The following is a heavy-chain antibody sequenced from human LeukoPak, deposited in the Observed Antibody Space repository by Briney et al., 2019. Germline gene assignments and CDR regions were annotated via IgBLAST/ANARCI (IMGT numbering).Heavy chain of an antibody. Sequence: GWSLRLSCAASGFDFSKSWMTWVRQAPGQGPEWVAAIKEDGSEDDYLDSVKGRFTISRDNAKNSLYLQMNSLRVEDTAVYYCATYTNWVAGDVWGQGTTVSVSS. V-gene: IGHV3-7*01. CDR3: ATYTNWVAGDV. CDR1: GFDFSKSW. D-gene: IGHD1-1*01. J-gene: IGHJ6*02. CDR2: IKEDGSED.